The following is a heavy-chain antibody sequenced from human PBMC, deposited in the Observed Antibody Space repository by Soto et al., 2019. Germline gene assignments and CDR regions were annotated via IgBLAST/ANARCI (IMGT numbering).Heavy chain of an antibody. Sequence: EVQLVESGGGLVQPGRSLRLSCAASGFTFDDYAMHWVRQAPGKGLEWVSGIRWNSGSIGYADSVKGRFTISRDNAKNSLYLQMNSLRAEDTALYYCAKEGGYCSGGSCYLDYYYMDVWGKGPTVTVSS. CDR2: IRWNSGSI. J-gene: IGHJ6*03. CDR3: AKEGGYCSGGSCYLDYYYMDV. V-gene: IGHV3-9*01. CDR1: GFTFDDYA. D-gene: IGHD2-15*01.